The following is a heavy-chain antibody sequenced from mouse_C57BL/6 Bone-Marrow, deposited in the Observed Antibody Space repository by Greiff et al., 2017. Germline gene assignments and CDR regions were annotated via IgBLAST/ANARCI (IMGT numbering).Heavy chain of an antibody. Sequence: QVQLQQSGAELVRPGTSVKVSCKASGYAFTNYLIEWVKQRPGQGLEWIGVINPGSGGTNYNEKFKGKATLTADKSSSTAYMQLSSLTSEDSAVYFCARGGDYDPFAYWGQGTLVTVSA. V-gene: IGHV1-54*01. CDR1: GYAFTNYL. CDR3: ARGGDYDPFAY. CDR2: INPGSGGT. D-gene: IGHD2-4*01. J-gene: IGHJ3*01.